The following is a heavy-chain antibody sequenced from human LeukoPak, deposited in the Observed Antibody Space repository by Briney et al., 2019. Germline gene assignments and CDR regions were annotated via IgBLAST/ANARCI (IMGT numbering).Heavy chain of an antibody. D-gene: IGHD5-24*01. CDR2: INSNGGST. CDR3: ARARATIDFDY. Sequence: PGGSLRLSCAASGFTFSSYAMHWVRHAPGKGLEYVSTINSNGGSTYYANSVKGRFTISRDNSKNTLYLQMGSLRAEDMAVYYCARARATIDFDYWGQGTLVTVSS. J-gene: IGHJ4*02. CDR1: GFTFSSYA. V-gene: IGHV3-64*01.